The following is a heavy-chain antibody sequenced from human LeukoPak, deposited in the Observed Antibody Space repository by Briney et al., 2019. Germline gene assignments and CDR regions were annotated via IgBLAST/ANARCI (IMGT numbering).Heavy chain of an antibody. CDR2: ISYSGST. J-gene: IGHJ4*02. Sequence: SETLSLTCTVSGDSISSSDYYWGWIRQPPGKGLGWIGTISYSGSTYYNPSLQSRVTIPVDTSKNQFSLELSSVTAADTAVYYCARGSRRLADFYYWGQGTLVTVSS. CDR3: ARGSRRLADFYY. CDR1: GDSISSSDYY. V-gene: IGHV4-39*01. D-gene: IGHD1-26*01.